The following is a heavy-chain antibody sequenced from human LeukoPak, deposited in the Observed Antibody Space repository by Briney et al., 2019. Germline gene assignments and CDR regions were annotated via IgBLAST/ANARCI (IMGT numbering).Heavy chain of an antibody. CDR3: AKDRGTGTTVDYFDF. Sequence: GGSLRLSCAASGFMFSNYGMHWVRQAPGKGLEWVAFIRYDGSNSQYADSVKGPVTISRDNSKNTLDVQMNSPRGEDTAAYYCAKDRGTGTTVDYFDFWGEGTLVTVS. V-gene: IGHV3-30*02. D-gene: IGHD1-7*01. CDR1: GFMFSNYG. J-gene: IGHJ4*02. CDR2: IRYDGSNS.